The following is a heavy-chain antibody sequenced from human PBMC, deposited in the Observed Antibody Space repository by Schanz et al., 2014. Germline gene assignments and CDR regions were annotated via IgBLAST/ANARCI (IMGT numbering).Heavy chain of an antibody. CDR1: GFTFSNYA. Sequence: QMHLAESGGGVVQPGRSLRLSCAASGAASGFTFSNYAMHWVRQSPGKGLEWVAVISYDEATKHYADSMKGRFTISRDNSKNTLSLLVNSLRGEDTATYYCAKAFRTTKYYGMDVWGQGTTVTVS. CDR2: ISYDEATK. J-gene: IGHJ6*02. V-gene: IGHV3-30*04. CDR3: AKAFRTTKYYGMDV. D-gene: IGHD1-1*01.